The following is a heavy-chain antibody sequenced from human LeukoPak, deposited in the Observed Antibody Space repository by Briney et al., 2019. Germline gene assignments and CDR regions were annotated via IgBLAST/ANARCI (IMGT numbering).Heavy chain of an antibody. V-gene: IGHV4-39*06. J-gene: IGHJ5*02. CDR3: ARDSVAAAAPNWFDP. Sequence: SETLSLTCTVSGGSISSSSYYWGWIRQPPGKGLEWIGSIYYSGSTYYNPSLKSRVTISVDTSKNQFPLKLSSVTAADTAVYYCARDSVAAAAPNWFDPWGQGTLVTVSS. CDR2: IYYSGST. CDR1: GGSISSSSYY. D-gene: IGHD6-13*01.